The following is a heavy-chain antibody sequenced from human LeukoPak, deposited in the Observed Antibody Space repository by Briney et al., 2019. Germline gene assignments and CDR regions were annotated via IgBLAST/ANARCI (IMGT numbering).Heavy chain of an antibody. J-gene: IGHJ5*02. CDR2: ISASGGTT. V-gene: IGHV3-23*01. D-gene: IGHD3-9*01. Sequence: GGSLRLSCAASGFTFSSYAMTWVRQAQGKGLEWVSGISASGGTTSYADSVKGRFTISRDNSKNTLYLQMNSLRAEDTAVYYCASPGYDILTPLDTWGQGTLVSVSS. CDR1: GFTFSSYA. CDR3: ASPGYDILTPLDT.